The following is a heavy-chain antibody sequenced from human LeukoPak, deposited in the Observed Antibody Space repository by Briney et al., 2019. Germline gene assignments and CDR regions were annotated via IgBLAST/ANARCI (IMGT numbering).Heavy chain of an antibody. CDR3: AKRDL. CDR2: INGRGDTT. Sequence: HPGGSLRLSCAASGFTFSNYAMSWVRQAPGKGLEWVSAINGRGDTTYYADAVKGRFTISRGNSKNTLYLQMNSLRAEDTAVYYCAKRDLWGQGTLVTVSS. D-gene: IGHD5-24*01. J-gene: IGHJ4*02. CDR1: GFTFSNYA. V-gene: IGHV3-23*01.